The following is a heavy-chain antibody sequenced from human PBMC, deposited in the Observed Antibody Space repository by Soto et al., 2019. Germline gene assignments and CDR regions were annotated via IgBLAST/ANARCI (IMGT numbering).Heavy chain of an antibody. Sequence: ETLSLTCAVFGGSFSGYYWSWIRQPPGKGLEWIGEINHSGSTNYNPSLKSRVTISVDTSKNQFSLKLGSVTAADTAVYYCARVAGIYYYGMDVWGQGTTVTVSS. CDR2: INHSGST. CDR1: GGSFSGYY. V-gene: IGHV4-34*01. J-gene: IGHJ6*02. CDR3: ARVAGIYYYGMDV.